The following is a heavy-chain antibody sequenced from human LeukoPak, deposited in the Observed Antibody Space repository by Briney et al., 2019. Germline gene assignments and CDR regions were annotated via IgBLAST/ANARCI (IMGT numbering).Heavy chain of an antibody. J-gene: IGHJ4*02. D-gene: IGHD4-11*01. V-gene: IGHV4-34*01. Sequence: SETLSLTCAVYGGSFSGYYWSWIRQPPGKGLEWIGEINHSGSTNYNPSLKSRVTISVDTSKNQFSLKLSSVTAADTAVYYCARERAGYTVTFDYWGQGTLVTVSS. CDR3: ARERAGYTVTFDY. CDR1: GGSFSGYY. CDR2: INHSGST.